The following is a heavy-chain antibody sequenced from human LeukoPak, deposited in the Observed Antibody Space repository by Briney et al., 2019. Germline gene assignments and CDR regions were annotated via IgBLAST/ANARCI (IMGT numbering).Heavy chain of an antibody. CDR1: GYTFTGYY. J-gene: IGHJ4*02. V-gene: IGHV1-2*02. Sequence: ASVKVSCKASGYTFTGYYMHWVRQAPGQGLEWMGWINPNSGGTNYAQKFQGRVTMTRDTSISTAYMELSRLRSDDTAVYYCARDPPRAGGYYFDYWGQGTLVTVSS. D-gene: IGHD2-15*01. CDR3: ARDPPRAGGYYFDY. CDR2: INPNSGGT.